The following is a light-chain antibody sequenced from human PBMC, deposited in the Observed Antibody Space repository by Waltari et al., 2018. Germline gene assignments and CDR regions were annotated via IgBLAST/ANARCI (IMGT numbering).Light chain of an antibody. V-gene: IGKV3-20*01. CDR1: QSVSSSY. CDR3: QQYGSSPLT. Sequence: EMVSTQAPGTRSLCPGVRATLSCRASQSVSSSYLAWYQQKPGQAPRLLIYGASSRATGIPDRFSGSGSGTDFTLTISRLEPEDFAVYYCQQYGSSPLTFGGGTKVEIK. CDR2: GAS. J-gene: IGKJ4*01.